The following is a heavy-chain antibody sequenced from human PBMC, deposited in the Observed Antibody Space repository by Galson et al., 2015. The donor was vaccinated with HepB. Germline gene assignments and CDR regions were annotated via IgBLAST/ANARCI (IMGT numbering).Heavy chain of an antibody. V-gene: IGHV3-33*01. D-gene: IGHD2-2*01. CDR1: GFTFSSYG. J-gene: IGHJ5*02. CDR2: IWYDGSNK. CDR3: AREPGYCSSTSCYPDNWFDP. Sequence: SLRLSCAASGFTFSSYGMHWVRQAPGKGLEWVAVIWYDGSNKYYADFVKGRFTISRDNSKNTLYLQMNSLRAEDTAVYYCAREPGYCSSTSCYPDNWFDPWGQGTLVTVSS.